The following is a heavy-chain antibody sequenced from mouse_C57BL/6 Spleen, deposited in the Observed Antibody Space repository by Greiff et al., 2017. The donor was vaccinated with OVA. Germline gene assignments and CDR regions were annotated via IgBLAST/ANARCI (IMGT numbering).Heavy chain of an antibody. D-gene: IGHD3-1*01. V-gene: IGHV1-82*01. CDR1: GYAFSSSW. Sequence: LQESGPELVKPGASVKISCKASGYAFSSSWMNWVKQRPGKGLEWIGRIYPGDGDTNYNGKFKGKATLTADKSSSTAYMQLSSLTSEDSAVYFCARGYEYFDVWGTGTTVTVSS. J-gene: IGHJ1*03. CDR3: ARGYEYFDV. CDR2: IYPGDGDT.